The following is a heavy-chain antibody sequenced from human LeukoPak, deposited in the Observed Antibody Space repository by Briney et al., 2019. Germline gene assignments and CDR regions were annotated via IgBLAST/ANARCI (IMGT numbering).Heavy chain of an antibody. CDR3: ARGGGYYFVGPRFSDY. D-gene: IGHD3-22*01. CDR1: GFTFSSYW. Sequence: PGGSLTLSCAASGFTFSSYWMSWVRQAPGKGLEWVANIKQDGSEKYYVDYVKGRFTISRDNAKNSLYLQMNSLTAEETAVYYCARGGGYYFVGPRFSDYWGQGTLVTVSS. CDR2: IKQDGSEK. J-gene: IGHJ4*02. V-gene: IGHV3-7*01.